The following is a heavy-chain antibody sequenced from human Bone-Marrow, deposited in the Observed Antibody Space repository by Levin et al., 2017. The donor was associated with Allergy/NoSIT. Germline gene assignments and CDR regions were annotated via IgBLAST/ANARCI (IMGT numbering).Heavy chain of an antibody. CDR3: VREGHFSPIVVAGTGAFEI. J-gene: IGHJ3*02. V-gene: IGHV1-69*13. CDR2: IVPLFGTP. CDR1: GGTFGTSA. Sequence: ASVKVSCRASGGTFGTSALSWVRQAPGQGLEWMGGIVPLFGTPNYAHKFQGRVTIKADESTSSVYMEMTSLRSEDTALYYCVREGHFSPIVVAGTGAFEIWGQGTMVTVSS. D-gene: IGHD6-19*01.